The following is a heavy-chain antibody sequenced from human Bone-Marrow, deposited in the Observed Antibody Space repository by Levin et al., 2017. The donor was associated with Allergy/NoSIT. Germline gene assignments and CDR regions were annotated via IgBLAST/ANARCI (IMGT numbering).Heavy chain of an antibody. CDR3: TTGWPSVILVDNFGLDV. Sequence: GGSLRLSCVASGFTFSNAWMSWVRQAPGKGLEWVGRIKSESYAGTIDYAANVRGRFSISRDDARNTVFLQMNNLKIEDTAVYYCTTGWPSVILVDNFGLDVWGQGTTVTVS. D-gene: IGHD2-21*02. CDR1: GFTFSNAW. V-gene: IGHV3-15*01. J-gene: IGHJ6*02. CDR2: IKSESYAGTI.